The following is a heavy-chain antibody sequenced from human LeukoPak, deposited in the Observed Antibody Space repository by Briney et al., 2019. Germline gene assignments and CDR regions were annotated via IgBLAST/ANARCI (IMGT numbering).Heavy chain of an antibody. D-gene: IGHD3-3*01. CDR2: INPNSGGT. Sequence: ASVKVSCKASGYTFTGYYMHWVRQAPGQGLEWMGWINPNSGGTNYAQKFQGRVTMTRDTSISTVYMELSRLRSDDTAVYYCARDLFGVAQHWFDPWGQGTLVTVSS. CDR3: ARDLFGVAQHWFDP. V-gene: IGHV1-2*02. J-gene: IGHJ5*02. CDR1: GYTFTGYY.